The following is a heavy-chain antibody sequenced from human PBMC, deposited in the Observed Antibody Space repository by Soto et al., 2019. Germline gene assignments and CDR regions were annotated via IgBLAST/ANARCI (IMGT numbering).Heavy chain of an antibody. CDR2: ISAYFGNT. D-gene: IGHD3-22*01. Sequence: PSVTVSCKASGYTFTSYGITWVRQAPGQGLEWMGWISAYFGNTNYAQKLQGRVTITADKSTSTAYMELSSLRSEDTAVYYCARGYTYYYDSRTNDLDYWGQGTLVTVSS. CDR3: ARGYTYYYDSRTNDLDY. J-gene: IGHJ4*02. CDR1: GYTFTSYG. V-gene: IGHV1-18*01.